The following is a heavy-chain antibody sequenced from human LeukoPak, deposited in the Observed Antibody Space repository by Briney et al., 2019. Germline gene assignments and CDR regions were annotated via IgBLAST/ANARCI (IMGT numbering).Heavy chain of an antibody. CDR3: AREIPNAYWFDP. CDR2: VNPSDGGT. D-gene: IGHD2-8*01. J-gene: IGHJ5*02. V-gene: IGHV1-46*01. Sequence: ASVKVSCKASGYTFTNYYIHWVRQAPGQGPEWMGMVNPSDGGTIYAQRFQGRVSVTRDTSTSTVYMELSSLGSEDTAVYYCAREIPNAYWFDPWGQGTLVTVSS. CDR1: GYTFTNYY.